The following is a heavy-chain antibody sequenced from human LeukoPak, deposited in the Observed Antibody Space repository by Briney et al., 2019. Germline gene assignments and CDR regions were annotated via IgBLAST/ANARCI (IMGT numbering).Heavy chain of an antibody. D-gene: IGHD3-22*01. V-gene: IGHV3-48*02. Sequence: GGSLRLSCAASGFTFSSYSMNWVRKAPGKGLEWVSYISSSSSTIYYADSVKGRFTISRDNAKNSLYLQMNSLRDEDTAVYYCAREVKGFYYYGMDVWGQGTTVTVSS. CDR2: ISSSSSTI. J-gene: IGHJ6*02. CDR3: AREVKGFYYYGMDV. CDR1: GFTFSSYS.